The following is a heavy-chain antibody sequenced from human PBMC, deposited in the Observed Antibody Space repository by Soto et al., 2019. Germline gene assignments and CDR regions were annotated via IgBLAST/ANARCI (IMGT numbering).Heavy chain of an antibody. J-gene: IGHJ4*02. CDR1: GASISTSYW. D-gene: IGHD3-22*01. Sequence: SETLSLTCAVSGASISTSYWWSWVRQSPAKGLEWIGEIHYSGSTNYKSSLKSRVTISVDTSKNQFSPKLSSVTAADTAVYYCARNNGRENYYDSSGYWYYFDYWGQGTLVTVS. V-gene: IGHV4-4*02. CDR3: ARNNGRENYYDSSGYWYYFDY. CDR2: IHYSGST.